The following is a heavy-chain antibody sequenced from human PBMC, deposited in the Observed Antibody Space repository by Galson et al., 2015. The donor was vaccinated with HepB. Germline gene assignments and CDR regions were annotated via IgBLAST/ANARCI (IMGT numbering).Heavy chain of an antibody. J-gene: IGHJ6*02. Sequence: SLRLSCAASGFTFSSYSMNWVRQAPGKGLEWVSSISSSSSYIYYADSVKGRFTISRDNAKNSLYLQMNSLRAEDTAVYYCAREASSTSYVLYYYYYGMDVWGQGTTVTVSS. D-gene: IGHD2-2*01. CDR3: AREASSTSYVLYYYYYGMDV. V-gene: IGHV3-21*01. CDR1: GFTFSSYS. CDR2: ISSSSSYI.